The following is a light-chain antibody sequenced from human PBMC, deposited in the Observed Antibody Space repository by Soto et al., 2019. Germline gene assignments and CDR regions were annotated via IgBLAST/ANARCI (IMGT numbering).Light chain of an antibody. CDR1: SSDVGIYNY. Sequence: QAVVTQPASVSGSPGQSITISCTGTSSDVGIYNYVSWYQQHPDKVPKLMIYDVSNRPSGVSNRFSGSKSGNTASLTISGLQAEDEADYYCSSYTSSTTLAFGTGTKLTVL. V-gene: IGLV2-14*01. CDR3: SSYTSSTTLA. J-gene: IGLJ1*01. CDR2: DVS.